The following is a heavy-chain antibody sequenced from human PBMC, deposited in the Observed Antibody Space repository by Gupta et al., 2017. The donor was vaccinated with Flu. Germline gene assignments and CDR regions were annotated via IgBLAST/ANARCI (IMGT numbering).Heavy chain of an antibody. D-gene: IGHD2-2*01. CDR1: GYTFTNYA. J-gene: IGHJ5*02. V-gene: IGHV7-4-1*02. CDR2: INTNTGNP. Sequence: QVQLVQSGSELKKPGASVKVSCKASGYTFTNYALNWVRQAPGQGLEWMGWINTNTGNPTYAQGFTGRFVFSLDTSVSTTYLQISSLKAEDTAVYYCARDAFDCSSTNCYVNWFDPWGQGTLVTVSS. CDR3: ARDAFDCSSTNCYVNWFDP.